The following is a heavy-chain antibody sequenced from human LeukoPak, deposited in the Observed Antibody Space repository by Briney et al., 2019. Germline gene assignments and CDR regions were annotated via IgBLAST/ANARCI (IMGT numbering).Heavy chain of an antibody. CDR1: GYTFTGYY. CDR3: ARELERPFWFDP. CDR2: INPNSGGT. J-gene: IGHJ5*02. D-gene: IGHD1-1*01. V-gene: IGHV1-2*02. Sequence: ASVKVSCMASGYTFTGYYMHWVRQAPGQGLEWMGWINPNSGGTNYAQKFQGRVTMTRDTSISTAYMELSRLRSDDTAVYYCARELERPFWFDPWGQGTLVTVSS.